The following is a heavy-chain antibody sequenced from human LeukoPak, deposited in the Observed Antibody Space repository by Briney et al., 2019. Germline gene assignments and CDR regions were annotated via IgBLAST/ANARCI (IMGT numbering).Heavy chain of an antibody. CDR3: ARVILSVAAGPREIIDY. CDR2: TYYRSKWYN. D-gene: IGHD6-6*01. V-gene: IGHV6-1*01. CDR1: GDSVSSNSAA. Sequence: SQTLSLTCAISGDSVSSNSAAWNWIRQSPSRGLEWLGRTYYRSKWYNDYAVSVKSRITINPDTSKNQFSLQLNSVTPEDTAVYYCARVILSVAAGPREIIDYWGQGTLVTVSS. J-gene: IGHJ4*02.